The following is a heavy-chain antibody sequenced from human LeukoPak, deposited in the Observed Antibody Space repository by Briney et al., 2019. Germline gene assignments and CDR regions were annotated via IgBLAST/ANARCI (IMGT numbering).Heavy chain of an antibody. D-gene: IGHD3-22*01. J-gene: IGHJ6*03. CDR1: GFTFSSYW. CDR3: AKGSKLVVITRDHYMAV. Sequence: GGSLRLSCAASGFTFSSYWMSWVRQAPGKGLEWVANIKKDGSEKYYVDSVKGRFTISRDNSKNTLYLQMNSLRAGDTAVYYCAKGSKLVVITRDHYMAVWGKGTTVTISS. CDR2: IKKDGSEK. V-gene: IGHV3-7*01.